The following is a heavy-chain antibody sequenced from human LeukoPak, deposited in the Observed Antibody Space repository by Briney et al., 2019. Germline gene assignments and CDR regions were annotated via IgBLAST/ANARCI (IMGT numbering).Heavy chain of an antibody. CDR2: ISGSGGST. Sequence: GGSLRLSCAASGFTFSNAWMSWVRQAPGKGLEWVSAISGSGGSTYYADSVKGRFTISRDNSKNTLYLQMNSLRAEDTAVYYCARSGYSYGHMTYYFDYWGQGTLVTVSS. V-gene: IGHV3-23*01. J-gene: IGHJ4*02. D-gene: IGHD5-18*01. CDR3: ARSGYSYGHMTYYFDY. CDR1: GFTFSNAW.